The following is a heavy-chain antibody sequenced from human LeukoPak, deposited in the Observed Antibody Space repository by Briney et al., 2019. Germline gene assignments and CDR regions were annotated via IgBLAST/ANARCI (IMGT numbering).Heavy chain of an antibody. CDR1: GFTFSRYW. CDR3: ARDGDSSNFDY. J-gene: IGHJ4*02. CDR2: IKQDGSEK. V-gene: IGHV3-7*01. Sequence: GGSLRLSCAASGFTFSRYWMSWVRQAPGKGLEWVANIKQDGSEKYYVDSVKGRLTISRDNAKNSLYLQMNSLRAEDTAVYYCARDGDSSNFDYWGQGTLVTVSS. D-gene: IGHD4-17*01.